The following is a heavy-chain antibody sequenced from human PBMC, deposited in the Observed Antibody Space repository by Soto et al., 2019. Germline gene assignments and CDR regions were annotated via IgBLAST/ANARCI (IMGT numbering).Heavy chain of an antibody. CDR3: ARDDSTGGMDV. D-gene: IGHD2-21*01. V-gene: IGHV1-18*01. CDR2: ISVYNGNT. Sequence: ASVKVSCKASGYIFTSYGISWVRQAPGQGLEWMGWISVYNGNTNYAQKDQARVTMTTDTSTSTAYMELRSLRSDDTAVYYCARDDSTGGMDVWGQGTTVTVSS. J-gene: IGHJ6*02. CDR1: GYIFTSYG.